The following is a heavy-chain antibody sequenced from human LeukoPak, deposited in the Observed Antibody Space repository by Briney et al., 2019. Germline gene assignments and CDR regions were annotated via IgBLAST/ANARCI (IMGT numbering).Heavy chain of an antibody. D-gene: IGHD3-22*01. J-gene: IGHJ4*02. V-gene: IGHV3-48*03. CDR3: ARDNYDSSTPYYFDY. CDR2: ISSSGSTI. CDR1: GFTFSTYE. Sequence: GGSLRLSCAASGFTFSTYEMNWVRQAPGKGLEWVSYISSSGSTIYYADSVKGRFTISRVNAKNSLYLQLNSLRAEDSAVYYCARDNYDSSTPYYFDYWGQGTLITVSS.